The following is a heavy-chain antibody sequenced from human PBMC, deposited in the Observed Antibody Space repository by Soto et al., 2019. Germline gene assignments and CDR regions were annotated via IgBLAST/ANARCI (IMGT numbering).Heavy chain of an antibody. D-gene: IGHD4-17*01. V-gene: IGHV1-69*04. J-gene: IGHJ4*02. CDR3: ARDTASFGTTVTTNDYTFDY. Sequence: ASVKVSCKASGGTFSSYTISWVRQAPGQGLEWMGRIIPILGIANYAQKFQGRVTITADKSTSTAYMELSSLRSEDTAVYYCARDTASFGTTVTTNDYTFDYWGQGTLVTVSS. CDR2: IIPILGIA. CDR1: GGTFSSYT.